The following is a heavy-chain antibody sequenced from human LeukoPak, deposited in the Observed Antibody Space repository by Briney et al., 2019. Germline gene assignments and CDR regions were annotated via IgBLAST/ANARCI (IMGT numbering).Heavy chain of an antibody. V-gene: IGHV3-49*04. CDR1: GFTFGDYA. CDR2: VRSKTYGGTI. D-gene: IGHD5-12*01. CDR3: TRDALRGSGLFSGDAFDI. Sequence: GGSLRLSCTTSGFTFGDYAVSWVRQAPGKGLEWLGFVRSKTYGGTIEYAASVKGRFTISRDDSKSIAYLQINSLITEDTAMYYCTRDALRGSGLFSGDAFDIWGQGTVVTVSS. J-gene: IGHJ3*02.